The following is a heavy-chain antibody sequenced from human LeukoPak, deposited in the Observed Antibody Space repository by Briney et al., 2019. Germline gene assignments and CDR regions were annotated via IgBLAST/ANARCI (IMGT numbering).Heavy chain of an antibody. J-gene: IGHJ6*03. CDR2: IIPIFGTA. CDR1: GGTFSSYA. Sequence: SVKVSCKASGGTFSSYAISWVRQAPGQGREWMGGIIPIFGTANYAQKFQGRVTITTDESTSTAYMELSSLRSEDTAVYYCARGTVVRGVIYHYYYMDVWGKGTTVTVSS. V-gene: IGHV1-69*05. CDR3: ARGTVVRGVIYHYYYMDV. D-gene: IGHD3-10*01.